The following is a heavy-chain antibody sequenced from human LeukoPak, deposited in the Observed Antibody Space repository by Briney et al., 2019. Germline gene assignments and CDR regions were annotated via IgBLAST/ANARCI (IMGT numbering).Heavy chain of an antibody. CDR1: GFPFSSYW. J-gene: IGHJ5*02. CDR3: ARGSNSGFDP. V-gene: IGHV3-74*01. D-gene: IGHD2/OR15-2a*01. CDR2: INSDGGST. Sequence: GGSLSLSCAASGFPFSSYWMHWVRQAPGKGLVWVSHINSDGGSTTYADSVKGRFTISRDNAKNTLYLQMNSLRAEDTAVYYCARGSNSGFDPWGQGTLVTVSS.